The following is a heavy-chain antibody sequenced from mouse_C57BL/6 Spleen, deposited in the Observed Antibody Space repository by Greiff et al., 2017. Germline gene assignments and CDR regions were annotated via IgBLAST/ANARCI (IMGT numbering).Heavy chain of an antibody. J-gene: IGHJ4*01. Sequence: VQLQQSGAELVRPGASVTLSCKASGYTFTDYEMHWVQQTPVHGLEWIGAIDPETGGTAYNQKFKGQAILTADKSSSTAYMELRSLTSEDSAVYYCTKQGFTTGAMDYWGQGTSVTVSS. CDR2: IDPETGGT. CDR3: TKQGFTTGAMDY. D-gene: IGHD1-1*01. V-gene: IGHV1-15*01. CDR1: GYTFTDYE.